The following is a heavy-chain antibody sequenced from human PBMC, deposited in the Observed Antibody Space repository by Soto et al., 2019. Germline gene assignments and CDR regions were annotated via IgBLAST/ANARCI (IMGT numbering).Heavy chain of an antibody. V-gene: IGHV2-70*04. CDR1: GFSLSTSGMR. D-gene: IGHD3-10*01. J-gene: IGHJ4*02. CDR3: ARTWRGSGSYYDY. Sequence: SGPTLVNPTQTLTLTCTFSGFSLSTSGMRVSWIRQPPGKALEWLARIDWDDDKFYSTSLKTRLTISKDTSKNQVVLTMTNMDPVDTAXYYCARTWRGSGSYYDYWGQGTLVTVSS. CDR2: IDWDDDK.